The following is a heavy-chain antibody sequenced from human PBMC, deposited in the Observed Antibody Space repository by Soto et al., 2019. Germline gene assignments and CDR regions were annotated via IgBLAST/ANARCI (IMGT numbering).Heavy chain of an antibody. CDR1: GFTFNNYA. CDR2: ISGSGSNT. CDR3: ARVDYYMDV. Sequence: LRLSCAASGFTFNNYAMSWVRQAPGKGLEWVSSISGSGSNTYYADSVKGRFTISRDNSKNTLYVQMNSLRAEDTAVYYCARVDYYMDVWGKGTTVTVSS. V-gene: IGHV3-23*01. J-gene: IGHJ6*03.